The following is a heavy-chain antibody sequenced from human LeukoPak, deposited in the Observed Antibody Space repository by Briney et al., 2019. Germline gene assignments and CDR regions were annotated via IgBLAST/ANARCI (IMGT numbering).Heavy chain of an antibody. Sequence: GGSLRFSCAASGFTFSNYNLNWVRQAPGKGLEWVSYISDGSSTIYYADSVRGRFTISRDNAKNSLYLQINSLRDEDTAVYYRARETVGLDYWGQGTLVTVSS. J-gene: IGHJ4*02. CDR2: ISDGSSTI. V-gene: IGHV3-48*02. D-gene: IGHD4-23*01. CDR1: GFTFSNYN. CDR3: ARETVGLDY.